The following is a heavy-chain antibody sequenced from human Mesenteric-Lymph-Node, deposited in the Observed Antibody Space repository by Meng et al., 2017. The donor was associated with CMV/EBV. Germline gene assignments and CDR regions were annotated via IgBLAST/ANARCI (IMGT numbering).Heavy chain of an antibody. CDR3: ARSKGSSWSAYYYGMDV. D-gene: IGHD6-13*01. V-gene: IGHV4-59*12. Sequence: GSLRLSCTVSGGSISSYYWSWIRQPPGKGLEWIGYIYYSGSTNYNPSLKSRVTISVDTSKNQFSLKLSSVTAADTAVYYCARSKGSSWSAYYYGMDVWGQGTTVTVSS. J-gene: IGHJ6*02. CDR2: IYYSGST. CDR1: GGSISSYY.